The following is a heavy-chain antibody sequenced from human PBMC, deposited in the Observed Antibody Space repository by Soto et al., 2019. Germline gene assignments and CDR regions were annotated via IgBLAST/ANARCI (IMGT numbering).Heavy chain of an antibody. J-gene: IGHJ4*02. Sequence: QVQLVQSGAEVKKPGSSVKVSCKASGGTFSSYAISWVRQAPGQGLEWMGGIIPIFGTANYAQKFQGRVTITADESTSTDYMELSSLRSEDTAVYYCAREGGYVLGVIHAFDYWGQGTLVTVSS. CDR2: IIPIFGTA. V-gene: IGHV1-69*01. CDR3: AREGGYVLGVIHAFDY. D-gene: IGHD3-22*01. CDR1: GGTFSSYA.